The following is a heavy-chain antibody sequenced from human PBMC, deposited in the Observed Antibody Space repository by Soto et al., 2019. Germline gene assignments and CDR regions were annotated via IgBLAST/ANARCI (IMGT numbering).Heavy chain of an antibody. CDR1: GYTFTSYD. V-gene: IGHV1-18*01. Sequence: QVQLVQSGAEVKKPGASVKVSCKASGYTFTSYDISWVRQAPGQGLEWMGWISAYNGNTNYAQKLQGRVTMTTDTSTSTAYMELRSLRSDDTAVYYCARSPGAGIAVAGTGSLLDYWGQGTLVTVSS. CDR3: ARSPGAGIAVAGTGSLLDY. CDR2: ISAYNGNT. J-gene: IGHJ4*02. D-gene: IGHD6-19*01.